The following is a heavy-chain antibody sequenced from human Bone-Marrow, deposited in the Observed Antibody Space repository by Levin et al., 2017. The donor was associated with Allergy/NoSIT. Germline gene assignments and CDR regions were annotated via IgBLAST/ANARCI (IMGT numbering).Heavy chain of an antibody. J-gene: IGHJ1*01. D-gene: IGHD3-22*01. CDR3: SGPNDTAEYFQH. Sequence: PGGSLRLSCAASGFTFSDYYMSWIRQAPGKGLEWVSYISSSGSTIYYADSVKGRFTISRDNAKNSLYLQMNSLRAEDTAVGDSSGPNDTAEYFQHWGQGTLVTVSS. CDR1: GFTFSDYY. CDR2: ISSSGSTI. V-gene: IGHV3-11*01.